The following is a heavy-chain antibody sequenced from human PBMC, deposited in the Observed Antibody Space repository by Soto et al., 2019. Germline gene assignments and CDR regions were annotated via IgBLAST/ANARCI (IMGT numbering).Heavy chain of an antibody. V-gene: IGHV3-30-3*01. J-gene: IGHJ4*02. CDR1: GFTFSAYS. Sequence: VQLVESGGGVVQPGRSLRISCAASGFTFSAYSLHWVRQAPGKGLERVAVMSYDGSNKYYADSVKGRFTISRDNSKNTLYLQMNSLRAEDTAVYYCARASSRLQLCLGPFDYWGRGTLVTVSS. D-gene: IGHD5-18*01. CDR2: MSYDGSNK. CDR3: ARASSRLQLCLGPFDY.